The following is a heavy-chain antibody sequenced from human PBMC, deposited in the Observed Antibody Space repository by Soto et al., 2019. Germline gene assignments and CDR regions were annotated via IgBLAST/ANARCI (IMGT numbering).Heavy chain of an antibody. J-gene: IGHJ5*01. D-gene: IGHD2-2*01. Sequence: EVQLLESGGNLVQPGGSLRLSCAASGFTFSNYGMNWVRQAPGKGLEWVSAISGGGTSPHYADSVKGRFTISRDNSKNRLYLHMNSLRADDTALYYCAKSGIVATMRTFSWFDSWGQGTLVTVSS. V-gene: IGHV3-23*01. CDR2: ISGGGTSP. CDR3: AKSGIVATMRTFSWFDS. CDR1: GFTFSNYG.